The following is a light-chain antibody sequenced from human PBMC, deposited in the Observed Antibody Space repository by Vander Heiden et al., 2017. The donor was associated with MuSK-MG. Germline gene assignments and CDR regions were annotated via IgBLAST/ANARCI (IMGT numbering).Light chain of an antibody. CDR1: SGLNVGTYN. J-gene: IGLJ3*02. CDR3: MIWNSSAWV. CDR2: YNSDSDT. V-gene: IGLV5-45*03. Sequence: QAVLTQPSSLSASPGASASLTCPLRSGLNVGTYNIYWYQQKPWSPPRLLLRYNSDSDTERGSGFPSRFSGSKDASASAGILLISVLQAEDEDDYYCMIWNSSAWVFGGGTKLTVL.